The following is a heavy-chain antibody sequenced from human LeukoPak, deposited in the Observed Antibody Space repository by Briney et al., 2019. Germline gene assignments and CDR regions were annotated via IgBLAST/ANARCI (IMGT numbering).Heavy chain of an antibody. CDR2: IYYTETT. Sequence: SETLSPTCTVSGGSISSRNYYWGWVRQSPGKGLEWVGSIYYTETTYYNPSLESRVTISVDASKNQFSLKLRSVTAADTAQYYCARQISDYYYYYMDVWGTGTTVTVSS. CDR3: ARQISDYYYYYMDV. V-gene: IGHV4-39*01. J-gene: IGHJ6*03. CDR1: GGSISSRNYY. D-gene: IGHD6-19*01.